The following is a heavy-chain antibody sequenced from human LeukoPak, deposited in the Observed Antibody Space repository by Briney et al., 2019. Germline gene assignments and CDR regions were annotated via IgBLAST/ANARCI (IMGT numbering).Heavy chain of an antibody. J-gene: IGHJ4*02. CDR2: ISYDGDNK. D-gene: IGHD3-16*01. Sequence: PGRSLRLSCAASGFTFSTYAMHWVRQPPGKGLEWEAVISYDGDNKYYADSVKGRFTISRDNSKNTLYLQMNSLRVEVSALYYCARDGGSHWGQRTLVTVSS. CDR1: GFTFSTYA. CDR3: ARDGGSH. V-gene: IGHV3-30*04.